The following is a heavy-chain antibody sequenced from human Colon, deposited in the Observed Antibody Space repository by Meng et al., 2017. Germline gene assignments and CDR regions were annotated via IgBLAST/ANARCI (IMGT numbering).Heavy chain of an antibody. V-gene: IGHV4-4*02. CDR3: ARVRLDTAMVTLDY. CDR1: GGSISSSNW. Sequence: QVQLQGWGPGRGKPSGTLSLPCAVSGGSISSSNWWSWVRQPPGKGLEWIGEIYHSGSTNYNPSLKRRVTISVDKSKNQFSLKLSSVTAADTAVYYCARVRLDTAMVTLDYWGQGTLVTVSS. CDR2: IYHSGST. D-gene: IGHD5-18*01. J-gene: IGHJ4*02.